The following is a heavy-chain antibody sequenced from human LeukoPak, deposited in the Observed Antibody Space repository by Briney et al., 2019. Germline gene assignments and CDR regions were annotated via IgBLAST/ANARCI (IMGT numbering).Heavy chain of an antibody. CDR2: INHSGST. V-gene: IGHV4-34*01. Sequence: SETLSLTCAVYGGSFSGYYWSWIRQPPGKGLEWIGEINHSGSTNYNPSLKSRVTISVDTSKNQFSLKLSSVTAADTAVYYCARRTGFGEFDYWGQGTLVTVSS. D-gene: IGHD3-10*01. J-gene: IGHJ4*02. CDR3: ARRTGFGEFDY. CDR1: GGSFSGYY.